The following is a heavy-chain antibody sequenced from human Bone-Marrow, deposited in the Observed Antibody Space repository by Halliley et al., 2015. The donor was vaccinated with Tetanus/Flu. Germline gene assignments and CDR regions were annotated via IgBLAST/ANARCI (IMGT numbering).Heavy chain of an antibody. CDR2: IYYSGSI. V-gene: IGHV4-59*11. CDR1: GGSIGSHY. CDR3: ARRHTGFSVYNWFDP. Sequence: LRLSCTVSGGSIGSHYWTWIRQPPGKGLEWIGHIYYSGSIEYNPSLKNRVSISIDTSRQQFSLQVTSVTAADTAVFYCARRHTGFSVYNWFDPWGQGTPFTVSS. J-gene: IGHJ5*02. D-gene: IGHD3-9*01.